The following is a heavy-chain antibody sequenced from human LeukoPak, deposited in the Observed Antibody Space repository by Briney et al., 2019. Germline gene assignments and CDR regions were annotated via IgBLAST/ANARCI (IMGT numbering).Heavy chain of an antibody. CDR1: GCAFSSYA. D-gene: IGHD2-2*01. J-gene: IGHJ4*02. CDR3: AKLLPFVDCSSTSWYGFDY. V-gene: IGHV3-23*01. Sequence: PGGSLRVSCAASGCAFSSYAMSWVRQAPGKGLEGGSAIICSGRSTYYADSVKGRFTLSRDNSKNTLYLQINSLIDRDTARYYCAKLLPFVDCSSTSWYGFDYWGQGTLVSVSS. CDR2: IICSGRST.